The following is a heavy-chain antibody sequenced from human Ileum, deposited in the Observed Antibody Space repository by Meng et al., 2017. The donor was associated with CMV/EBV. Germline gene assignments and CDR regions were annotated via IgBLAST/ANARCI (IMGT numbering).Heavy chain of an antibody. CDR3: ARAPIGTSGWYSL. CDR1: GGSINDYY. Sequence: SETLSLTCSVSGGSINDYYWAWIRQPPGKGLEWLGYVYYSGSTKYNPSLQSRVTISVDRSRNQFSLKLRSVTAADTAVYYCARAPIGTSGWYSLWGQGTRVTVSS. D-gene: IGHD6-19*01. CDR2: VYYSGST. J-gene: IGHJ4*02. V-gene: IGHV4-59*01.